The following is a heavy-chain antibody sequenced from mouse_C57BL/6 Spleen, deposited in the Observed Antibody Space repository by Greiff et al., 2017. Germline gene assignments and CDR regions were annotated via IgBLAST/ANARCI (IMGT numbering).Heavy chain of an antibody. CDR2: IDPSDSYT. CDR3: ARGLSSQYYFDY. V-gene: IGHV1-69*01. J-gene: IGHJ2*01. CDR1: GYTFTSYW. Sequence: VKLQQPGAELVMPGASVKLSCKASGYTFTSYWMHWVKQRPGQGLEWIGEIDPSDSYTNYNQKFKGKSTLTVDKSSSTAYMQLSSLTSEDSAVYYCARGLSSQYYFDYWGQGTTLTVSS. D-gene: IGHD1-1*01.